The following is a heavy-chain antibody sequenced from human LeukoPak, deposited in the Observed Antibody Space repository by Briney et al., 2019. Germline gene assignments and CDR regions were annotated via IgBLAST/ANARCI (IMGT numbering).Heavy chain of an antibody. CDR3: ARDRGTYYDFWSGYHY. D-gene: IGHD3-3*01. V-gene: IGHV1-18*01. CDR2: ISAYNGNT. CDR1: GYIFTSYG. Sequence: GASVKVSCKASGYIFTSYGISRVRQAPGQGLEWMGWISAYNGNTNHAQNFQGRVTVTTETSTSTAYMELRSLRSDDTAVYYCARDRGTYYDFWSGYHYWGQGTLVTVSS. J-gene: IGHJ4*02.